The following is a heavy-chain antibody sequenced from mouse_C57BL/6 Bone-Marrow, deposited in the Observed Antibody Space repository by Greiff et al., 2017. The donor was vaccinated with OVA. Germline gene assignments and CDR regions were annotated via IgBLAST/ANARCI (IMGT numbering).Heavy chain of an antibody. J-gene: IGHJ1*03. Sequence: EVQRVESEGGLVQPGSSLKLSCTASGFTFSDYYMAWVRQVPEKGLEWVANINYDGSSTYYLDSLKSRFIISRDNAKNILDLQMSSLKSEDTATYYCSRGGWDWYFDVWGTGTTVTVSS. CDR2: INYDGSST. CDR1: GFTFSDYY. D-gene: IGHD3-3*01. CDR3: SRGGWDWYFDV. V-gene: IGHV5-16*01.